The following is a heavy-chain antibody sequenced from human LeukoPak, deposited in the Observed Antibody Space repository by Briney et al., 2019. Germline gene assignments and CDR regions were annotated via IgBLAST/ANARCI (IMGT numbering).Heavy chain of an antibody. CDR3: AKPRPSYSSSWYDH. J-gene: IGHJ5*02. D-gene: IGHD6-13*01. CDR2: ISSTSSYI. Sequence: KPGGSLRLSCAASGFTFSSYMNWVRQAPGKGLEWVSSISSTSSYIYYADSVKGRFTISRDNAKNSLYLQMNSLRAEDTAVYYCAKPRPSYSSSWYDHWGQGTLVTVSS. V-gene: IGHV3-21*04. CDR1: GFTFSSY.